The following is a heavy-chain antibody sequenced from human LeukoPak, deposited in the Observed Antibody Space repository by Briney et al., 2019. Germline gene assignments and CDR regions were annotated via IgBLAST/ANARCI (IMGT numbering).Heavy chain of an antibody. CDR3: ARIAVAGLEDY. V-gene: IGHV1-69*02. CDR2: IIPILGIA. CDR1: GYSFTSYW. Sequence: KISCKGSGYSFTSYWIGWVRQAPGQGLEWMGRIIPILGIANYAQKFQGRVTITADKSTSTTYMELSSLRSEDTAVYYCARIAVAGLEDYWGQGTPVTVSS. J-gene: IGHJ4*02. D-gene: IGHD6-19*01.